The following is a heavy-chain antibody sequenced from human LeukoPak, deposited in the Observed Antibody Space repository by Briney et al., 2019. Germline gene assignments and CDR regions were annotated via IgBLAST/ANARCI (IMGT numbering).Heavy chain of an antibody. CDR2: TFYRSKWYN. V-gene: IGHV6-1*01. Sequence: QTLSLTCTISGDSVSNDRAAWNWIRQSPSRGLEWLGRTFYRSKWYNDYAVSVKGRIAFSADTPKNQFTLQLNSVTPDDTAVYFCARQGSAGWTFDFWGQGTLVTVSS. CDR1: GDSVSNDRAA. J-gene: IGHJ4*02. D-gene: IGHD6-19*01. CDR3: ARQGSAGWTFDF.